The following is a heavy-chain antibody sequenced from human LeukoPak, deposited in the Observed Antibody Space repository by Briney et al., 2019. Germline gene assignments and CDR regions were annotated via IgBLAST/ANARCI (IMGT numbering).Heavy chain of an antibody. D-gene: IGHD2-2*01. CDR2: IYYSGST. CDR3: ARESSTSRRVRGFDY. V-gene: IGHV4-31*03. Sequence: PSETLSLTCTVSGGSISSGGYYWSWIRQHPGTGLEWVGYIYYSGSTYYNPSLKSRVTISVDTSKNQFSLKLSSVTAADTAVYYCARESSTSRRVRGFDYWGQGTLVTVSS. J-gene: IGHJ4*02. CDR1: GGSISSGGYY.